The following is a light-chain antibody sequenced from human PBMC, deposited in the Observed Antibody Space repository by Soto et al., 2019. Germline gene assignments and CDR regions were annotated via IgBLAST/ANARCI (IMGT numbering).Light chain of an antibody. CDR1: SSDVGGYNY. CDR2: DVS. V-gene: IGLV2-14*03. Sequence: QSVLTQPASVSGSPGQSNTISCTGTSSDVGGYNYVSWYQHHPGKAPKLMIFDVSNRPSGVSNRFSGSKSANTASLTISGLQAEDEADYYCSSYTSSSTPYVFGTGTKVTVL. J-gene: IGLJ1*01. CDR3: SSYTSSSTPYV.